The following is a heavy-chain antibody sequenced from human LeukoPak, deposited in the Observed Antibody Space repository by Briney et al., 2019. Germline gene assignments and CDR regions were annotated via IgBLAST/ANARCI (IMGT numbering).Heavy chain of an antibody. CDR3: ARTVGRGGDCYSDY. J-gene: IGHJ4*02. V-gene: IGHV4-39*07. CDR2: IYYSGST. D-gene: IGHD2-21*02. CDR1: GGSISSSSYY. Sequence: SETLSLTCTVSGGSISSSSYYWGWIRQPPGTGLEWIGSIYYSGSTYYNPSLKSRVTISVDTSKNQFSLKLSSVTAADTAVYYCARTVGRGGDCYSDYWGQGTLVTVSS.